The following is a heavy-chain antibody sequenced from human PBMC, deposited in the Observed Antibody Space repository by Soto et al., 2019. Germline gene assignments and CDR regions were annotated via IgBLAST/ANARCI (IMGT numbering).Heavy chain of an antibody. Sequence: SETLSLTCTVSGGSISSYYWSWIRQPPGKGLEWIGFIYYSGSTNYNPSLKSRVTISVDTSKNQFSLKLSSVTAADTAVYYCARGTTVTYAAYWGQGTLVTVSS. CDR2: IYYSGST. CDR3: ARGTTVTYAAY. J-gene: IGHJ4*02. CDR1: GGSISSYY. D-gene: IGHD4-17*01. V-gene: IGHV4-59*01.